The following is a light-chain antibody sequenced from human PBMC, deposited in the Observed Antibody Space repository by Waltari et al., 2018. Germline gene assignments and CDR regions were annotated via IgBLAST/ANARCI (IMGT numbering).Light chain of an antibody. J-gene: IGLJ2*01. CDR1: GPNIGSTY. V-gene: IGLV1-51*01. Sequence: QSVLTQPPSVSAAPGPKVTLSCSGSGPNIGSTYVYCYQQLPGTSPKVVIYDNNRRPSGIPDRFSGSKSGTSATLGITGLQTGDEADYYCGTWDSSLSIGVFGGVTKLTVL. CDR2: DNN. CDR3: GTWDSSLSIGV.